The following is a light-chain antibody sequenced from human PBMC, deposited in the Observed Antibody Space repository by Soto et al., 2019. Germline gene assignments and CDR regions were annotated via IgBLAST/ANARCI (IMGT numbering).Light chain of an antibody. J-gene: IGKJ2*01. CDR2: HAS. CDR3: HQCDSLPDT. CDR1: QDITHF. Sequence: DIHMSQSPSSLFASVGDRVTITCQASQDITHFLNWYQQKPGKAPKLLIYHASNLQTGVPSRFSGSGSGTDFSLTISTFQPEDVATYYRHQCDSLPDTFGQGTKLEI. V-gene: IGKV1-33*01.